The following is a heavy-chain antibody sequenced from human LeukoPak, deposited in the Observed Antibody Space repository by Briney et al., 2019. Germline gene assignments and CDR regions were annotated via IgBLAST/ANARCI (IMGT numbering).Heavy chain of an antibody. V-gene: IGHV3-23*01. CDR1: GFTFSSYA. CDR3: AKRGAVVGSPPRGPLYYFAY. CDR2: ISGSGGST. J-gene: IGHJ4*02. D-gene: IGHD6-19*01. Sequence: PGGSLRLSCAASGFTFSSYAMSWVRQAPGKGLEWVSAISGSGGSTYYADSVKGRFTISRDNSKNTLHLQMNSLRAEDTAVYYCAKRGAVVGSPPRGPLYYFAYWGQGTLVTVSS.